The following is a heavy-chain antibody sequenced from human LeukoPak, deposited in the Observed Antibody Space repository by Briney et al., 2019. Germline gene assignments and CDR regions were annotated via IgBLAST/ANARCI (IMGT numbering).Heavy chain of an antibody. Sequence: PGGSLRLSCAASGFTFSDYYMSWIRQAPGKGLEWVANIKQDGSEKYYVDSVKGRFTISRDNAKNSLYLQMNSLRAEDTAAYYCARVGYDFWSGSLTGYFDYWGQGTLVTVSS. CDR1: GFTFSDYY. J-gene: IGHJ4*02. V-gene: IGHV3-7*01. CDR3: ARVGYDFWSGSLTGYFDY. CDR2: IKQDGSEK. D-gene: IGHD3-3*01.